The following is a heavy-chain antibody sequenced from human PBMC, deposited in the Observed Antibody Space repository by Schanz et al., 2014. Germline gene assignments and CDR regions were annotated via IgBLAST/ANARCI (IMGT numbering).Heavy chain of an antibody. CDR1: GDSISTSYY. V-gene: IGHV4-39*01. D-gene: IGHD1-26*01. CDR3: ARPNSASYRIYYFDY. Sequence: QVQLQESGPGLVKPSETLSLTCTVSGDSISTSYYWGWIRQPPGKGLEWIGSVYYSGGSYYNPSLKTRAPIPVDPSKNQSSRRLVSVTAADTAVYYCARPNSASYRIYYFDYWGQGTLVTVSS. CDR2: VYYSGGS. J-gene: IGHJ4*02.